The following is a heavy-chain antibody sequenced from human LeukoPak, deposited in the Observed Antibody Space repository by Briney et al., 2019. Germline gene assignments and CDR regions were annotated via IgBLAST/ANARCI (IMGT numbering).Heavy chain of an antibody. CDR3: ARDVYDSSGYYVDY. CDR2: IYYSGST. V-gene: IGHV4-30-4*08. J-gene: IGHJ4*02. D-gene: IGHD3-22*01. Sequence: PPETLSLTCTVSGGSISSGDYYWSWIRQPPGKGLEWIGYIYYSGSTYYNPSLKSRVTISVDTSKNQFSLKLSSVTAADTAVYYCARDVYDSSGYYVDYWGQGTLVTVSS. CDR1: GGSISSGDYY.